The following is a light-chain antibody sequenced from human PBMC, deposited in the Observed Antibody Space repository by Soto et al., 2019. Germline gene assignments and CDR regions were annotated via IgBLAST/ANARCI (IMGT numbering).Light chain of an antibody. CDR1: SSDVGGYNY. V-gene: IGLV2-14*01. Sequence: QSALTQPASVSGSPGQSITISCTGTSSDVGGYNYVSWYQQHPGKAPKLMIYDVSNRPSGVSNRFSGSKSGNTASLTISGLQVEDEADYYCSPYTSSSTYVFGTGTKVTVL. CDR2: DVS. J-gene: IGLJ1*01. CDR3: SPYTSSSTYV.